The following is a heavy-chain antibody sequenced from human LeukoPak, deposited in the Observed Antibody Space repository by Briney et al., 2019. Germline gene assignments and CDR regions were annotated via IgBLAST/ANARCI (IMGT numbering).Heavy chain of an antibody. CDR3: ARAGLYYDFWNWFDP. V-gene: IGHV4-34*01. CDR2: INNSGST. D-gene: IGHD3-3*01. Sequence: SETLSLTCVVSGGSFSGYYWSWIRQPPGKGLEWIGEINNSGSTNYNPSLKSRVTISVDTSKNQFSLKLSSVTAADTAVYYCARAGLYYDFWNWFDPWGQGTLVTVSS. CDR1: GGSFSGYY. J-gene: IGHJ5*02.